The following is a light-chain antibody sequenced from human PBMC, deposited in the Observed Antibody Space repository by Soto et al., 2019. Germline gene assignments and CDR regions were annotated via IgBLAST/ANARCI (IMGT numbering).Light chain of an antibody. J-gene: IGKJ1*01. V-gene: IGKV3D-15*01. CDR2: GAS. CDR3: QQRSNLPWT. Sequence: EIVMAQSPATLSVSPGEGATLSCRASQSVRGNLAWYQQKPGQAPRLLIYGASTRASGIPTRFSGAGSGAEFTLTISSLQSEDSAVYFCQQRSNLPWTFGQGTKV. CDR1: QSVRGN.